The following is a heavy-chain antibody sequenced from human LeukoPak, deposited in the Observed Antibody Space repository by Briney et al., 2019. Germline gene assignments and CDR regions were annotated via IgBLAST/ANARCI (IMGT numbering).Heavy chain of an antibody. D-gene: IGHD6-13*01. CDR3: ARSEQKIAAAVYYYMDV. Sequence: PSQTLSLTCTVSGGSISSGSYYWSWIRQPAGKGLEWIGRIYTSGSTNYNPSLKSRVTISVDTSKNQFSLKLSSVTAADTAVCYCARSEQKIAAAVYYYMDVWGKGTTVTVSS. CDR1: GGSISSGSYY. J-gene: IGHJ6*03. CDR2: IYTSGST. V-gene: IGHV4-61*02.